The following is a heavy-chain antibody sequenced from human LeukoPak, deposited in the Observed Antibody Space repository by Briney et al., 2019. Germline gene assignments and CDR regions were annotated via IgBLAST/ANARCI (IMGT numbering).Heavy chain of an antibody. CDR3: ASPSSGWYLVPPGW. CDR1: GGSISSSSYY. D-gene: IGHD6-19*01. V-gene: IGHV4-39*07. Sequence: PSETLSLTCTVSGGSISSSSYYWGWIRQPPGKGLEWIGSIYYSGSTYYNPSLKSRVTISVDTSKNQFSLKLSSVTAADTAVYYCASPSSGWYLVPPGWWGQGTLVTVSS. CDR2: IYYSGST. J-gene: IGHJ4*02.